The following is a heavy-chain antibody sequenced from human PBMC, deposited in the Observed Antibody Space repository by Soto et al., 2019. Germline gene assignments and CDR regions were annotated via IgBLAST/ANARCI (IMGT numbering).Heavy chain of an antibody. CDR3: AREEVHSYGYFAY. V-gene: IGHV4-59*01. CDR1: GGSISSYY. J-gene: IGHJ4*02. D-gene: IGHD5-18*01. CDR2: IYYSGST. Sequence: SETLSLTCTVSGGSISSYYWSWIRQPPGKGLEWIGYIYYSGSTNYNPSLKSRVTISVDTSKNQFSLKLSSVTAADTAVYYCAREEVHSYGYFAYWGQGTLVTVSS.